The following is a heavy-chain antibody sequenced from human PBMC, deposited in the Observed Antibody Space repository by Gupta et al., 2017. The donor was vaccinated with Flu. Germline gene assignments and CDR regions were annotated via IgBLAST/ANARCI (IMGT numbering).Heavy chain of an antibody. D-gene: IGHD6-13*01. CDR2: IRRRIDGGTT. V-gene: IGHV3-15*01. J-gene: IGHJ6*03. Sequence: GESGGGLVKPGGSLRLSCAASGFTFTNAWMSWVRQAPGKGLEWVGRIRRRIDGGTTNYAAPVKDRFIISRDDSKNTVYLQMNSLKTEDTAVYYCTTGIAAGGGYYYYMDVWGIGTTVTVSS. CDR3: TTGIAAGGGYYYYMDV. CDR1: GFTFTNAW.